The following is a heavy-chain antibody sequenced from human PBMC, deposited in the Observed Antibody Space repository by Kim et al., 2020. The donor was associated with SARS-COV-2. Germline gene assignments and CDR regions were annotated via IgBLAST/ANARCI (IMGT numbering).Heavy chain of an antibody. Sequence: GGSLRLSCAASGFTFSSYAMSWVRQAPGKGLEWVSAISGSGGSTYYADSVKGRFTISRDNSKNTLYLQMNSLRAEDTAVYDCAKDAEWEYAHYYYYYYGMDVWGPGATWTVSS. J-gene: IGHJ6*02. CDR1: GFTFSSYA. D-gene: IGHD1-26*01. CDR3: AKDAEWEYAHYYYYYYGMDV. V-gene: IGHV3-23*01. CDR2: ISGSGGST.